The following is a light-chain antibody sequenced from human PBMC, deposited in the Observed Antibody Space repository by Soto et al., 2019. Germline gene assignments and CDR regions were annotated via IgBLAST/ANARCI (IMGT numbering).Light chain of an antibody. CDR1: QSVSSSY. J-gene: IGKJ5*01. V-gene: IGKV3D-20*01. CDR2: GAS. CDR3: QHFGDSPIT. Sequence: EIVLTQSPATLSSSPGERATLSCGASQSVSSSYVAWCQHKPGLAPRLLIYGASTRATGIPDRFSGTGSGTDFTLTISRLEPEDFAVYYCQHFGDSPITFGQGTRLEIK.